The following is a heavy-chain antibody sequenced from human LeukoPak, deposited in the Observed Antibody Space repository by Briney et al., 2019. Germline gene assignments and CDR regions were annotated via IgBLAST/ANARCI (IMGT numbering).Heavy chain of an antibody. V-gene: IGHV1-8*01. Sequence: GASVKVSCKASGYTFTSYDINWVRQATGQGLEWMGWMNPNSGNTGYAQKFQGRVTMTRNTSISTAYMELSSLRSEDTAVYYCASGKWNCSSTSCYALDYWGQGTLVTVSS. CDR2: MNPNSGNT. CDR1: GYTFTSYD. J-gene: IGHJ4*02. D-gene: IGHD2-2*01. CDR3: ASGKWNCSSTSCYALDY.